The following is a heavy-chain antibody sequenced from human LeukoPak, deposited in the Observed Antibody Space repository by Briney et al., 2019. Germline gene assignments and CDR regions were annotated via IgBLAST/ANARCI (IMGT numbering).Heavy chain of an antibody. V-gene: IGHV1-69*04. CDR3: ATEELNWNYENY. D-gene: IGHD1-7*01. J-gene: IGHJ4*02. Sequence: SVKVSCKASGGTFSSYAISWVRQAPGQGLEWMGRIIPILGIANYAQKFQGRVTITADKSTSTAYMELSSLRSEDTAVYYCATEELNWNYENYWGQGTLVTVSS. CDR1: GGTFSSYA. CDR2: IIPILGIA.